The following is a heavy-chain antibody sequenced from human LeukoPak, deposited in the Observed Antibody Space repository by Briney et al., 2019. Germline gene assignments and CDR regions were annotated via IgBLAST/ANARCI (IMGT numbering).Heavy chain of an antibody. CDR1: GGSISSGGYY. D-gene: IGHD4-17*01. Sequence: SQTLSLTCTVSGGSISSGGYYWSWIRQPPGKGLEWIGYIYHSGSTHYNPSLKSRVTISVDRSKNQFSLKLSSVTAADTAVYYCARADKYGDYVSSDWFDPWGQGTLVTVSS. CDR2: IYHSGST. CDR3: ARADKYGDYVSSDWFDP. J-gene: IGHJ5*02. V-gene: IGHV4-30-2*01.